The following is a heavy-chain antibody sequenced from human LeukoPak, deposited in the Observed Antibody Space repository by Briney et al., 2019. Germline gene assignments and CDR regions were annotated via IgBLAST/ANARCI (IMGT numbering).Heavy chain of an antibody. CDR1: GFNFGNYA. CDR2: ISGSGGST. V-gene: IGHV3-23*01. Sequence: GGSLRLSCAASGFNFGNYAMSWVRQAPGKGLEWVSAISGSGGSTYYADSVKGRFTISRDNSKNTLYLQMNSLRAEDTAVYYCAKQPRFRYSSGLLDYWGQGTLVTVSS. CDR3: AKQPRFRYSSGLLDY. J-gene: IGHJ4*02. D-gene: IGHD6-25*01.